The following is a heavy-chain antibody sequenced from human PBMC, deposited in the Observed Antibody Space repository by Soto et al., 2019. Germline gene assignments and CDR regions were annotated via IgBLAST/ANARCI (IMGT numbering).Heavy chain of an antibody. J-gene: IGHJ4*02. D-gene: IGHD1-1*01. V-gene: IGHV4-30-4*01. CDR3: ASTQDWNELTFDY. CDR1: GGSISSGDYY. Sequence: SETLSLTCTVSGGSISSGDYYWSWIRQPPGKGLEWIGYIYYSGNPYYNPSLKSRVTVSVDASRNQFSLTMNSVTAADTAVYYCASTQDWNELTFDYWGQGTLVTVSS. CDR2: IYYSGNP.